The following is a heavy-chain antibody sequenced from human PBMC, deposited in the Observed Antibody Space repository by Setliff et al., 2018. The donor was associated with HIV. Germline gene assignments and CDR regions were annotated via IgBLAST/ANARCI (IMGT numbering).Heavy chain of an antibody. CDR1: GFTFSSYW. CDR3: AREPPIMITFGGVIVSADAFDI. J-gene: IGHJ3*02. Sequence: GSSLKISCAASGFTFSSYWMSWVRQAPGKGLEWVANIKQDGSEKYYVDSVKGRFTISRDNAKNSLYLQMNSLRAEDTAVYYCAREPPIMITFGGVIVSADAFDIWGQGTMVTVSS. CDR2: IKQDGSEK. V-gene: IGHV3-7*01. D-gene: IGHD3-16*02.